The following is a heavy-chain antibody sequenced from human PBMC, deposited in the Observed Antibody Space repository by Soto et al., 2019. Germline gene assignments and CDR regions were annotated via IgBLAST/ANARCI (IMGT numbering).Heavy chain of an antibody. Sequence: GESLKISCAASGFAFSSYAMSWVRQAPGKGLEWVSAVRYGGYTTYYADPVKGRFTISRDNAKNTLYLQMNSLRADDTAVYYCARDMSGGTYNYYYGMDVWGQGTTVTVSS. CDR2: VRYGGYTT. D-gene: IGHD1-26*01. CDR3: ARDMSGGTYNYYYGMDV. CDR1: GFAFSSYA. J-gene: IGHJ6*02. V-gene: IGHV3-23*01.